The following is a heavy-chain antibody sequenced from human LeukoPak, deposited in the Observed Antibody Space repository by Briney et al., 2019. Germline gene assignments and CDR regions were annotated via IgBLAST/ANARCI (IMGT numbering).Heavy chain of an antibody. D-gene: IGHD6-13*01. CDR3: ARDPGIAAAGSYFYYYGMDV. J-gene: IGHJ6*02. CDR1: GFTFSSYW. Sequence: AGGSLRLSCAASGFTFSSYWMSWVRQAPGKGLEWVANIKEDGSEKYYVDSEKGRFTISRDNAKNSLYLQMNSLRAEDTAVYYCARDPGIAAAGSYFYYYGMDVWGPGTTVTVSS. CDR2: IKEDGSEK. V-gene: IGHV3-7*01.